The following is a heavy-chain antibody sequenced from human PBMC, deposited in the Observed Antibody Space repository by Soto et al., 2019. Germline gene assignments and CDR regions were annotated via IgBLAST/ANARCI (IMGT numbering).Heavy chain of an antibody. CDR3: AKGRDSSGYYTQYFDY. CDR1: GFSFSSYS. V-gene: IGHV3-21*04. D-gene: IGHD3-22*01. Sequence: PGGSLRLSCAASGFSFSSYSMNWVRQAPGKGLEWVSSISSTSSYIYYADSVKGRFTISRDNAKNSLYLEMNSLRAEDTAVYYCAKGRDSSGYYTQYFDYWGQGTLVTVSS. J-gene: IGHJ4*02. CDR2: ISSTSSYI.